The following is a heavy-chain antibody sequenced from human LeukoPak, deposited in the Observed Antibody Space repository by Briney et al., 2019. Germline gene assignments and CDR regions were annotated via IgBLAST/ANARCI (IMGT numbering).Heavy chain of an antibody. D-gene: IGHD1-26*01. CDR3: ARNSGNYYYFDY. CDR2: TYPGDSDI. CDR1: GYSFTTYW. V-gene: IGHV5-51*01. J-gene: IGHJ4*02. Sequence: GEPLKISCKGSGYSFTTYWIGWVRQMPGKGLEWMGITYPGDSDIRYSPPFQGQVTISVDKSISTAYLQWSSLKASDTAMYYCARNSGNYYYFDYWGQGTLVTVSS.